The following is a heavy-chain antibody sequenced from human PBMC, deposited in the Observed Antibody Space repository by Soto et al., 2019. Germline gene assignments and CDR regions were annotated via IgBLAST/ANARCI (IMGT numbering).Heavy chain of an antibody. J-gene: IGHJ1*01. CDR1: GFTFNIYA. V-gene: IGHV3-23*01. D-gene: IGHD3-22*01. CDR3: AKCGYYSSGRLLRYFQH. Sequence: GGSLRLSCAASGFTFNIYAMSWVRQAPGKGLEWVSAISGSGGGTYYADSVEGRFTISRDNSNNTLYLQMSSLRAEDTAVYYCAKCGYYSSGRLLRYFQHCGQGTLVTVS. CDR2: ISGSGGGT.